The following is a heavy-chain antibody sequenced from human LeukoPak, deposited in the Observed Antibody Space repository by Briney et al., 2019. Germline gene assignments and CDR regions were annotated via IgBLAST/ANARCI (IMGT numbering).Heavy chain of an antibody. CDR3: ARFPPSPYSSTQAGSDAFDI. Sequence: SETLSLTCTVSGGSISSGSYYWSWIRQPAGKGLEWIGRIYTSGSANYNPSLKSRVTISVDTSKNQFSLKLSSVTAADTAVYYCARFPPSPYSSTQAGSDAFDIWGQGTMVTVSS. CDR2: IYTSGSA. J-gene: IGHJ3*02. CDR1: GGSISSGSYY. V-gene: IGHV4-61*02. D-gene: IGHD6-13*01.